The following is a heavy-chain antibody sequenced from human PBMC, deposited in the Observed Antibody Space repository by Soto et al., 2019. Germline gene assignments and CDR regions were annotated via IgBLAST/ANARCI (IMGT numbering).Heavy chain of an antibody. CDR2: IYYSGST. Sequence: SETLSLTCTVSGGSVSSGSYYWSWIRQPPGKGLEWIGYIYYSGSTNYNPSLKSRVTLSVDTSKNQFSLKLSSVTAADPAVSYCSRGFGELPFDYWGQGTLVTVSS. J-gene: IGHJ4*02. CDR1: GGSVSSGSYY. V-gene: IGHV4-61*01. D-gene: IGHD3-10*01. CDR3: SRGFGELPFDY.